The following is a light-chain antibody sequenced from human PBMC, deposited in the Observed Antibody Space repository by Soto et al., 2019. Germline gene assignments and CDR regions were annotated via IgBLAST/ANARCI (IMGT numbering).Light chain of an antibody. V-gene: IGKV3-11*01. Sequence: VLTQSPATLSLSPGERATLSCRASQTFNNYLAWYQQKPGQAPRLIISHTSNRATGIPARFSGSGSGTDFTLTISSLEPEDFAVYYCQQHTNWPPITFGQGTRLEIK. CDR3: QQHTNWPPIT. J-gene: IGKJ5*01. CDR2: HTS. CDR1: QTFNNY.